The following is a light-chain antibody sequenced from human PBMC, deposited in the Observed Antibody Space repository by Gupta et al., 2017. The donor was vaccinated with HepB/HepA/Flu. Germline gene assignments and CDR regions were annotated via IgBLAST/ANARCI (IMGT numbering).Light chain of an antibody. V-gene: IGKV4-1*01. CDR1: QNIFPSSVSENF. CDR3: QQYPRSPWT. J-gene: IGKJ1*01. CDR2: GAS. Sequence: IVMTQATDSLPVSLGGRATINCKSSQNIFPSSVSENFLAWYQLKPGQPPKLLIIGASTRESGVPDRFSGSGSGTDFTLTINSLQAEDVALYYCQQYPRSPWTFGQGTKVEIK.